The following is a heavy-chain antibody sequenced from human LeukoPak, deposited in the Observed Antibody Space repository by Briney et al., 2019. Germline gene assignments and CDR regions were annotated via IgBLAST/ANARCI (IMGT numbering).Heavy chain of an antibody. J-gene: IGHJ4*02. V-gene: IGHV3-21*01. CDR1: GFTFSSYK. D-gene: IGHD6-19*01. CDR2: ILMSSSYI. CDR3: ARGPSSGYDYFDY. Sequence: GGSLRLSCAASGFTFSSYKMNWVRQAPGQGLEWVSSILMSSSYIYYADSVKGRFTISRDNAKNSLYLQMNRLSADDTAVYYCARGPSSGYDYFDYWGQGTLVTVSS.